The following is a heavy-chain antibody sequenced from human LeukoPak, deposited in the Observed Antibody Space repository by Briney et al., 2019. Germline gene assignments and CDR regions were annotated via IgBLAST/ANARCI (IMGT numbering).Heavy chain of an antibody. Sequence: PSETLSLTCTVSGGSISSSSYYWGWIRQPPGKGLEWIGGIYYSGSTYYNPSLKSRVTISVDTSKNQFSLKLSSVTAADTAVYYCAQGGPYYGMDVWGQGTTVTVSS. CDR2: IYYSGST. D-gene: IGHD3-16*01. CDR1: GGSISSSSYY. V-gene: IGHV4-39*01. CDR3: AQGGPYYGMDV. J-gene: IGHJ6*02.